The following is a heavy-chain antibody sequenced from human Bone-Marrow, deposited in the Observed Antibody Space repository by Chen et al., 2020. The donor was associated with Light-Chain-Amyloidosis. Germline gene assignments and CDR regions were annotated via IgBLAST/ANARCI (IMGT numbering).Heavy chain of an antibody. J-gene: IGHJ4*02. Sequence: EVQLVESGGGLVQPGGSLRVSCARSGFNFSSFGMSWVRQAPGQGLEWVSTVSGSTVSTYYAGAVKGRFIISRDNSKSTLYLQMNSLRAGDTAVYFCTRKGGYFDFWGQGSLVTVSS. V-gene: IGHV3-23*04. D-gene: IGHD3-10*01. CDR2: VSGSTVST. CDR1: GFNFSSFG. CDR3: TRKGGYFDF.